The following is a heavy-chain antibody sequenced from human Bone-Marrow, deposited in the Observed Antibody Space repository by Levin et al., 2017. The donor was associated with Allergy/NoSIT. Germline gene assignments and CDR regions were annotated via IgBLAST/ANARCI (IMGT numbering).Heavy chain of an antibody. CDR2: ISWDGGTT. CDR1: GFTFDDYA. V-gene: IGHV3-43D*03. Sequence: GESLKISCAASGFTFDDYAMHWVRQAPGKGLEWVSLISWDGGTTYYADSVKSRFTVSRDNTKNSLYLQMNSLRPEDTALYYCAQGDHYDSSDSYFTPFEYWGQGTLVTVSS. CDR3: AQGDHYDSSDSYFTPFEY. J-gene: IGHJ4*02. D-gene: IGHD3-22*01.